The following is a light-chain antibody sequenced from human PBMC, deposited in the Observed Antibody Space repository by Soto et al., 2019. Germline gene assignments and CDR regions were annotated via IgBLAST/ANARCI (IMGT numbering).Light chain of an antibody. J-gene: IGKJ1*01. Sequence: DIQMTQSPSTLSTSVGDRVTITCRAGQSISNLLAWYQQKSGRAPKLLIYKATILQSGVPSRFSGSGSGTEFTLTISNLQPDDVATYYCQRYHTVSRKFGQGTKVDIK. CDR1: QSISNL. CDR2: KAT. V-gene: IGKV1-5*03. CDR3: QRYHTVSRK.